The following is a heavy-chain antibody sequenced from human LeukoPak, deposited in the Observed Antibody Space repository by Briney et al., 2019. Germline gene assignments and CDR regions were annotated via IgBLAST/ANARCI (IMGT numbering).Heavy chain of an antibody. Sequence: SETLSLTSAVYGGSFSGSYWSSIRHPPGKGREWIGEINHSGRTNYNPSLKSRVTISVDTSKHQFYLKLSSVTAADKAVYYCARGSKVPAAKGYMDVWGKGTTVTVSS. CDR3: ARGSKVPAAKGYMDV. CDR2: INHSGRT. CDR1: GGSFSGSY. J-gene: IGHJ6*03. D-gene: IGHD2-2*01. V-gene: IGHV4-34*01.